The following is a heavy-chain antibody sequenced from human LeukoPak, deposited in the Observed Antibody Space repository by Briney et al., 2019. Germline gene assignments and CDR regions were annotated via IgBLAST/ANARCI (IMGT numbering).Heavy chain of an antibody. D-gene: IGHD5-18*01. CDR3: ARGEYTAMVNLIAAFDI. Sequence: SETLSLTCTVSGGFISSFYWSWIRQPPGEGLEWIGYIYYSGSTNYNPSLKSRVTISVDTSKNQFSLKLSSVTAADTAVYYCARGEYTAMVNLIAAFDIWGQGTMVTVSS. V-gene: IGHV4-59*01. CDR2: IYYSGST. J-gene: IGHJ3*02. CDR1: GGFISSFY.